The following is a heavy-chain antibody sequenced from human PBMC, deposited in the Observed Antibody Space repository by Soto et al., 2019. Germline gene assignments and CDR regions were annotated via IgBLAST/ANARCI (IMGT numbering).Heavy chain of an antibody. V-gene: IGHV3-7*03. CDR1: GFTFSSYW. D-gene: IGHD6-6*01. CDR2: IKQDGSEK. Sequence: GGSLRLSCAASGFTFSSYWMSWVRQAPGKGLEWVANIKQDGSEKYYVDSVKGRFTISRDNAKNSLYLQMTSLRAEDTAVYYCARVTRIAARPAGIHDAFDIWGQGTMVTVSS. J-gene: IGHJ3*02. CDR3: ARVTRIAARPAGIHDAFDI.